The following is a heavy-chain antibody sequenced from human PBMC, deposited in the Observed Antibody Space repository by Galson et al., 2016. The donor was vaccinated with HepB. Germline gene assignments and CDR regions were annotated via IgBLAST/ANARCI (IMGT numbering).Heavy chain of an antibody. D-gene: IGHD3-10*01. CDR1: GDSVYNNGAA. J-gene: IGHJ6*02. Sequence: CAISGDSVYNNGAAWVWIRQSPSRGLEWLGXTFYRSTWENHYAGSVKNRITISPDTSRNQFSLHLNSVTPEDTAVYYCARAVMLGRGMDVWGQGTTVTVSS. V-gene: IGHV6-1*01. CDR2: TFYRSTWEN. CDR3: ARAVMLGRGMDV.